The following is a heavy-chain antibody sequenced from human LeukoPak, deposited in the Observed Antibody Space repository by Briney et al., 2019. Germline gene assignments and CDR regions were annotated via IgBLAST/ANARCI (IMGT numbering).Heavy chain of an antibody. CDR1: GGSISSGGYY. CDR3: ARDSGPGGSPDY. D-gene: IGHD1-26*01. J-gene: IGHJ4*02. V-gene: IGHV4-31*03. CDR2: IYYSGST. Sequence: PSETLSLTCTVSGGSISSGGYYWSWIRQHPGKGLEWIGYIYYSGSTYYNPSLKSRVTISVDTSKNQFSLKLSSVTAAVTAVYYCARDSGPGGSPDYWGQGTLVTVSS.